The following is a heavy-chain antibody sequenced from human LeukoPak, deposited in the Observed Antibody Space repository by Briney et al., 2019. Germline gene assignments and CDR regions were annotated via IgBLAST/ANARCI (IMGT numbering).Heavy chain of an antibody. Sequence: PGGSLRLSCAASGFTFSHYAISWVRQAPGKGLEWVSGIVGSADSTFYADSVRGRFTISRDNSKNTVYLQMNSLRAEDTAVYYSTQHLEYCGGGCHPFDPWGQGTLVTVSS. CDR2: IVGSADST. J-gene: IGHJ5*02. D-gene: IGHD2-21*02. V-gene: IGHV3-23*01. CDR1: GFTFSHYA. CDR3: TQHLEYCGGGCHPFDP.